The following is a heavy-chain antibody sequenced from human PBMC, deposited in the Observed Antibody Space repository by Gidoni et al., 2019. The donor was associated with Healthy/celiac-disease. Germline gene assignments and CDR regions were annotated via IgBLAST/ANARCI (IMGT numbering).Heavy chain of an antibody. CDR3: ARGGYYYDRRGSIGPYDAFDI. D-gene: IGHD3-22*01. J-gene: IGHJ3*02. Sequence: QVQLGQSGAEVKKPGSSVTVPCKAAAGPVSSDALSWVRQAPGQGLELMGGIIPIFGTANYAQKFPGRVTITADESTSTAYMELSSLRSEDTAVYYCARGGYYYDRRGSIGPYDAFDIWGQGTMVTVSS. CDR2: IIPIFGTA. V-gene: IGHV1-69*01. CDR1: AGPVSSDA.